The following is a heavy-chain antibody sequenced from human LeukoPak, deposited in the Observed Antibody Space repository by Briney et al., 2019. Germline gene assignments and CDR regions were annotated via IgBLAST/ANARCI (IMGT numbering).Heavy chain of an antibody. CDR2: ISWYSGSI. CDR1: GFIFHDYA. V-gene: IGHV3-9*01. Sequence: GGSLRLTLAASGFIFHDYAMHGVRPAPAKGLAWVSGISWYSGSIDYPDSVKGRPTISRDNAKNYLSLQVNSLSAEHAPLYYCAKARVVSNDAFDIWGQRTMVTVSS. J-gene: IGHJ3*02. CDR3: AKARVVSNDAFDI. D-gene: IGHD5/OR15-5a*01.